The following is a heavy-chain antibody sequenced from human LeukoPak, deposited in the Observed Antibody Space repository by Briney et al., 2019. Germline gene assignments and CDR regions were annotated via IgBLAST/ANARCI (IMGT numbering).Heavy chain of an antibody. V-gene: IGHV4-34*01. CDR2: INHSGST. Sequence: PSETLSLTCTVSGGSISGYYWSWIRQPPGKGLEWIGEINHSGSTNYNPSLKSRVTISVDTSKNQFSLKLSSVTAADTAVYYCARGHYDSSGYYYDYWGQGTLVTVSS. J-gene: IGHJ4*02. CDR1: GGSISGYY. CDR3: ARGHYDSSGYYYDY. D-gene: IGHD3-22*01.